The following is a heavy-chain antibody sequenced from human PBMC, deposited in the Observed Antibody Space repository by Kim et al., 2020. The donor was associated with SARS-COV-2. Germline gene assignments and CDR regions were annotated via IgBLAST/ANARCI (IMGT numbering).Heavy chain of an antibody. V-gene: IGHV1-8*01. CDR1: GYTFTSYD. J-gene: IGHJ4*02. Sequence: ASVKVSCKASGYTFTSYDINWVRQATGQGLEWMGWMNPNSGNTGYAQKFQGRVTMTRNTSISTAYMELSSLRSEDTAVYYCARGVDSSWYEALYYFDYWGQGTLVTVSS. D-gene: IGHD6-13*01. CDR3: ARGVDSSWYEALYYFDY. CDR2: MNPNSGNT.